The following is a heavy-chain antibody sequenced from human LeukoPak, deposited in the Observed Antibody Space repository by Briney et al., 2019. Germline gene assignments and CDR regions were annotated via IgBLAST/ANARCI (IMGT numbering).Heavy chain of an antibody. V-gene: IGHV4-39*01. D-gene: IGHD3/OR15-3a*01. CDR1: GGSISSSNYY. Sequence: SETLSLTCTVSGGSISSSNYYWAWIRQPPGKNLEWLGSVYYTGSTHNNPSLKSRVTISVDTSKNQFSLNLSSVTAADTAVYYCARQEIGLRSFDPWGQGTLVTVSS. CDR2: VYYTGST. CDR3: ARQEIGLRSFDP. J-gene: IGHJ5*02.